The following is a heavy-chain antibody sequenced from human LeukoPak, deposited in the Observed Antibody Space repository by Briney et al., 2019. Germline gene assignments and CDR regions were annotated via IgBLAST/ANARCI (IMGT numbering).Heavy chain of an antibody. CDR1: GFTFSSYG. J-gene: IGHJ4*02. CDR3: AKDPTPGHYYDSSGHLNY. D-gene: IGHD3-22*01. V-gene: IGHV3-23*01. CDR2: ISGSGGST. Sequence: GGSLRLSCAASGFTFSSYGMSWVRQAPGKGLEWVSAISGSGGSTYYADSVKGRFTISRDNSKNTLYLQMNSLRAEDTAVYYCAKDPTPGHYYDSSGHLNYWGQGTLVTVSS.